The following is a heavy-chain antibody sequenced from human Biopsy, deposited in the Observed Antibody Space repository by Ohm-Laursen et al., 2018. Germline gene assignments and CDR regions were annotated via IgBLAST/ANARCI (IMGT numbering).Heavy chain of an antibody. D-gene: IGHD4-17*01. V-gene: IGHV3-66*01. J-gene: IGHJ4*02. CDR3: ALAAAQTVTHFDY. CDR1: GFDFSDYS. CDR2: IYSGGDT. Sequence: SLRLSCTASGFDFSDYSMSWVRQAPGKGLEWVSLIYSGGDTRYADSVKGRFTISRDSSKNTLYLQMNSLRADDTAVYYCALAAAQTVTHFDYWGQGTLVTVPS.